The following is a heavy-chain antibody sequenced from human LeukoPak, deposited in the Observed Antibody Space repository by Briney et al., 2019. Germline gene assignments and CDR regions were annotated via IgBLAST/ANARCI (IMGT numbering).Heavy chain of an antibody. V-gene: IGHV3-30*18. CDR1: GFTIGNYG. D-gene: IGHD6-19*01. Sequence: PGTSLRLSCVVSGFTIGNYGMHWVRQAPDKGLEWVAMISHDGGSEHYGDSVKGRFTISRDISKNTLYLHMSSLRVEDTAVYYCAKDWGSSGWYNWFDPWGQGTLVTVSS. J-gene: IGHJ5*02. CDR3: AKDWGSSGWYNWFDP. CDR2: ISHDGGSE.